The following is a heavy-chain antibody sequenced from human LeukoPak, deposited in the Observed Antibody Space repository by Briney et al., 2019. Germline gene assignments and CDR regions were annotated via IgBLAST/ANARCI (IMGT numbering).Heavy chain of an antibody. CDR2: ISAGGGST. CDR1: GFTFSSYA. CDR3: AKGDPPTYYDILTGQDY. Sequence: GGSLRLSCTASGFTFSSYAMSWVRQAPGKGLEWVAGISAGGGSTYYADSVKGRFTTSRDNSKNMLYLQLNSLRAEDTAVYYCAKGDPPTYYDILTGQDYWGQGTLVTVSS. D-gene: IGHD3-9*01. J-gene: IGHJ4*02. V-gene: IGHV3-23*01.